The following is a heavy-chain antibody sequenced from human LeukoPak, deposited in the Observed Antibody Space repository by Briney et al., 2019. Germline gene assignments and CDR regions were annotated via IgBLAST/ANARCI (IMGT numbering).Heavy chain of an antibody. CDR3: ARETTLPLNWFDP. CDR2: IYYSGST. Sequence: TLSLTCTVSGGSISSGDHYWSWIRQPPGKGLEWIVYIYYSGSTYYNPSLKSRITISIYTYKNQFSLKMTSVTAADTAVYYCARETTLPLNWFDPWGQGTLVTVSS. CDR1: GGSISSGDHY. V-gene: IGHV4-30-4*08. D-gene: IGHD1-7*01. J-gene: IGHJ5*02.